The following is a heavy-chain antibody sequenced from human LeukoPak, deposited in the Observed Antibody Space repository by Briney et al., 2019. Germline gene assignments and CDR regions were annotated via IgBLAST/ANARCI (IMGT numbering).Heavy chain of an antibody. CDR1: GYTLTELS. CDR3: ATNRGY. CDR2: FDPEDGET. V-gene: IGHV1-24*01. Sequence: ASVKISCKVSGYTLTELSMHWVRQAPGKGLEWLGGFDPEDGETIYAQKFQGRVTMTEDTSTDKAYMYLNSLRSEDTAVYFCATNRGYWGQGTLVTVSS. J-gene: IGHJ4*02.